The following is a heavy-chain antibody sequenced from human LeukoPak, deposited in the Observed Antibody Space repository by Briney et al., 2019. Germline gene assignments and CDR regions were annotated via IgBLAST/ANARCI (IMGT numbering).Heavy chain of an antibody. J-gene: IGHJ5*02. CDR3: ARDRFYGSGSYTLWFDP. D-gene: IGHD3-10*01. CDR1: GGSISSGGYY. V-gene: IGHV4-61*02. Sequence: SETLSLTCTVSGGSISSGGYYWSWIRQPAGKGLEWIGRMYTSGNTNYTPSLKSRATISVDTSKNQFSLKLTSVTAADTAVFYCARDRFYGSGSYTLWFDPWGQGTLVTVSS. CDR2: MYTSGNT.